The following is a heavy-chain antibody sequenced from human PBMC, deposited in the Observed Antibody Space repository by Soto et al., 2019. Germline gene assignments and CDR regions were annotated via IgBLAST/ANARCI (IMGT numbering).Heavy chain of an antibody. CDR2: IIPIFGTA. D-gene: IGHD2-15*01. CDR1: GGTFSSYA. J-gene: IGHJ5*02. Sequence: SVKVSCKTSGGTFSSYAISWVRQAPGQGLEWMGGIIPIFGTANYAQKFQGRVTITADESTSTAYMELSSLRSEDTAVYYCARVGVDCSGGSCDDNWFDPWGQGTLVTVSS. CDR3: ARVGVDCSGGSCDDNWFDP. V-gene: IGHV1-69*13.